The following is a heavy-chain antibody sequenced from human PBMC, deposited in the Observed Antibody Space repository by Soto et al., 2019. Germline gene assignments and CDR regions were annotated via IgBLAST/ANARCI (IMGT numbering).Heavy chain of an antibody. Sequence: EVQLVEPGGGWVKPGGSLRLSCAASDLSTSNAWRNWVRQAPGKVLECAGRVQRKIDGETTDYAAPVKGRFSISRDDSNNILYLQMNSLKADDTAVYYCTTGSVEGVWGQGTTVTVSS. CDR3: TTGSVEGV. CDR1: DLSTSNAW. V-gene: IGHV3-15*07. J-gene: IGHJ6*02. D-gene: IGHD2-15*01. CDR2: VQRKIDGETT.